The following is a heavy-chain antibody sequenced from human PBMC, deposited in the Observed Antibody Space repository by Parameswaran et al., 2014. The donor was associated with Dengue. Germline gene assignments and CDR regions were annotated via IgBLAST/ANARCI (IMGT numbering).Heavy chain of an antibody. V-gene: IGHV4-39*01. J-gene: IGHJ4*02. CDR2: IYYSGST. Sequence: WIRQPPGKGLEWIGSIYYSGSTYYNPSLKSRVTISVDTSKNQFSLKLSSVTAADTAVYYCARQEYFDWSIVVYWGQGTLVTVSS. CDR3: ARQEYFDWSIVVY. D-gene: IGHD3-9*01.